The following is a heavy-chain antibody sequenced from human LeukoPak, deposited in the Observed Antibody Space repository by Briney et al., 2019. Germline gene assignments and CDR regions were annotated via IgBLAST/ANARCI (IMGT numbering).Heavy chain of an antibody. CDR3: AREGYDSSGYQGAFDI. D-gene: IGHD3-22*01. J-gene: IGHJ3*02. CDR2: INHSGST. CDR1: GGSFSGYY. Sequence: SETLSLTCAVYGGSFSGYYWSWIRQPPGKGLEWIGEINHSGSTNYNPSLKSRVTISVDTSKNQFSLKLSSVTAADTAVYYCAREGYDSSGYQGAFDIRGQGTMVTVSS. V-gene: IGHV4-34*01.